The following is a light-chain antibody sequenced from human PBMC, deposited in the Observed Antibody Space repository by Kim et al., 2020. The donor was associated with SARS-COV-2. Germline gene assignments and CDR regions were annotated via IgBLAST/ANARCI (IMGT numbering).Light chain of an antibody. J-gene: IGLJ2*01. Sequence: GQRVTISCSGSSSNIGSNTVNWYQQLPGTAPKLLIHSNNQRPSGVPDRVSGSKSGTSASLAISGLQSEDEADYYCAAWDDSLNGPVFGGGTKLTVL. CDR1: SSNIGSNT. V-gene: IGLV1-44*01. CDR3: AAWDDSLNGPV. CDR2: SNN.